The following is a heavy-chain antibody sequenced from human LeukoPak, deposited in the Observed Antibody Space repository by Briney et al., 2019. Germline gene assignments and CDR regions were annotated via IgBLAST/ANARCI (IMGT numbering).Heavy chain of an antibody. J-gene: IGHJ5*02. CDR3: AXXXXSGSYVSLSRFPYNWFDP. CDR2: IYTSGST. V-gene: IGHV4-4*07. D-gene: IGHD3-10*01. Sequence: SETLSLTCTVSGGSISSYYWSWIRQPAGKGLEWIGRIYTSGSTNYNPSLKSRVTMSVDTSKNQFSLKLSSVTAADTAVYYCAXXXXSGSYVSLSRFPYNWFDPWGQGTLVTVSS. CDR1: GGSISSYY.